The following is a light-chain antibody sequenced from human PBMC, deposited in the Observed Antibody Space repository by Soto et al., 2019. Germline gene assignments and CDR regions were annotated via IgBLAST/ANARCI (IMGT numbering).Light chain of an antibody. J-gene: IGLJ2*01. CDR3: CSFAGSGTWV. V-gene: IGLV2-23*01. Sequence: QSALPQPASVSGSPGQSITISCTGTSSDIGTYNLVSWYQQHPDKPPKLIIYEGVNRPSGVSYRFSGSKSGNSASLTISGLQAEDEADYYCCSFAGSGTWVFGGGTKLTVL. CDR1: SSDIGTYNL. CDR2: EGV.